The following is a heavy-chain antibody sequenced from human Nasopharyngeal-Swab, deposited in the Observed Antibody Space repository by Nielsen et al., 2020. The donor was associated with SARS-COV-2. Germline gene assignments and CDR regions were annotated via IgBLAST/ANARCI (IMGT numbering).Heavy chain of an antibody. CDR3: ARGAVAGDEAFDY. J-gene: IGHJ4*02. CDR2: ISYDGSNK. Sequence: GESLKISCAASGFTFSSYGMHWVRQAPGKGLEWVAVISYDGSNKYYADSVKGRFTISGDNSKNTLYLQMNSLRAEDTAVYYCARGAVAGDEAFDYWGQGTLVTVSS. V-gene: IGHV3-30*03. D-gene: IGHD6-19*01. CDR1: GFTFSSYG.